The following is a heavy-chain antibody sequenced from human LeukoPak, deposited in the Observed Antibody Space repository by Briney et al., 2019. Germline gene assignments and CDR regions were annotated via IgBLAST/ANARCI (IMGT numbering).Heavy chain of an antibody. CDR1: GFTFSSYD. CDR3: ARGSLSSGWFYYYGMDV. J-gene: IGHJ6*04. CDR2: IGTAGDP. D-gene: IGHD6-19*01. Sequence: GGSLRLSCAASGFTFSSYDMHWVRQATGKGLEWVSAIGTAGDPYYPGSVKGLFTISRENAKNSLYLQMNSLRAGDTAVYYCARGSLSSGWFYYYGMDVWGKGTTVTVSS. V-gene: IGHV3-13*05.